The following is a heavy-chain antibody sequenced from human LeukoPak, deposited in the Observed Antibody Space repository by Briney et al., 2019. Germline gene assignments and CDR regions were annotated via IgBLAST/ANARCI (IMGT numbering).Heavy chain of an antibody. V-gene: IGHV4-59*01. J-gene: IGHJ4*02. CDR1: GGSISSYY. CDR2: IYYSGST. CDR3: ARAGAGRTYYFDY. Sequence: SETLSLTCTVSGGSISSYYWSWIRQPPGKGLERIGYIYYSGSTDYNPSLKSRVTISVDTSKNQFSLKLGSVTAADTAVYYCARAGAGRTYYFDYWGQGTLVTVSS.